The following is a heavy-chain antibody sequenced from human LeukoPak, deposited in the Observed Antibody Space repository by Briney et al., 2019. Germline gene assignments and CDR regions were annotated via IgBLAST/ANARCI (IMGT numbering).Heavy chain of an antibody. J-gene: IGHJ4*02. Sequence: GRSLRLSCAASGFTFSSYSMNWVRQAPGKGLEWVSSISTGSSFIYYADSVKGRFTISRDIAKNSLYLQMNSLRAEDTAVYYCARTDYYDKSIDYWGQGTLVTVSS. CDR2: ISTGSSFI. V-gene: IGHV3-21*01. CDR3: ARTDYYDKSIDY. CDR1: GFTFSSYS. D-gene: IGHD3-22*01.